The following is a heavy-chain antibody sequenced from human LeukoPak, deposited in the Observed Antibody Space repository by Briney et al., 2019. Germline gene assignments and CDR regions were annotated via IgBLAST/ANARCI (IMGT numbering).Heavy chain of an antibody. D-gene: IGHD5-18*01. CDR3: AKDQGYSYGHSLDY. J-gene: IGHJ4*02. V-gene: IGHV3-30*02. CDR2: IRNDESNK. Sequence: GGSLRLSCAASGFTFSNTWMSWVRQAPGKGLEWVALIRNDESNKYYADSVKGRFTISRDNSKNTLYLQMNSLRAEDTAVYYCAKDQGYSYGHSLDYWGQGALVTVSS. CDR1: GFTFSNTW.